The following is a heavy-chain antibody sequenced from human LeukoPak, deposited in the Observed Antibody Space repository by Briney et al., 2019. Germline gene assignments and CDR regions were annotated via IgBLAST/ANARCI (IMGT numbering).Heavy chain of an antibody. Sequence: GGSLRLSCAASGFTFSDYYMSWIRQAPGKGLEWIAYVGTAGKRIDYAESVRGRFTTSRDDAKSSLFLQMDNLTVEDTALYYCAKLVVPAANAVDSWGQGTLVTVSS. V-gene: IGHV3-11*01. D-gene: IGHD2-2*01. J-gene: IGHJ4*02. CDR3: AKLVVPAANAVDS. CDR1: GFTFSDYY. CDR2: VGTAGKRI.